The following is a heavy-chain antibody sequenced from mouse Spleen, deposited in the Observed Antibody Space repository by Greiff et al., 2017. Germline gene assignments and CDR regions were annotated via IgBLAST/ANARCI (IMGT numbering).Heavy chain of an antibody. Sequence: QVQLQQPGAELVKPGASVNLSCKASGYTFTNYWMHWVKQRPGRGLEWIGGIDPNSGGTKYNEKFKSKATLTVDKPSSTAYMQLSSLTSEDSAVYYCARRDYNAMDYWGQGTSVTVSS. V-gene: IGHV1-72*01. J-gene: IGHJ4*01. CDR3: ARRDYNAMDY. CDR2: IDPNSGGT. CDR1: GYTFTNYW.